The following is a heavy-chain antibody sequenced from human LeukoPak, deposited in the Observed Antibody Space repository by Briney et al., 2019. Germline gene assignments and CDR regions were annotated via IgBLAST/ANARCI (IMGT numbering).Heavy chain of an antibody. CDR3: ARTWRGRGAWFDP. CDR2: IKQDGSEK. Sequence: GGSLRLSCAASGFTVSSYWMSWVRQAPGKGLEWVANIKQDGSEKYYVTSGKGRFTISRDNAKNSLYRQINSLRAEDTAVYYCARTWRGRGAWFDPWGVGNLVTVSS. V-gene: IGHV3-7*05. CDR1: GFTVSSYW. D-gene: IGHD3-3*01. J-gene: IGHJ5*02.